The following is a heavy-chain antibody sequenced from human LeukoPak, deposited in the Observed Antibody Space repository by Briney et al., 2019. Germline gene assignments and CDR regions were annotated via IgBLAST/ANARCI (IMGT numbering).Heavy chain of an antibody. CDR3: TRESGAFSPFGF. Sequence: SGTLSLTCAASGGSIITTNWWSWVRQPPGKGLEWIGEVHLNGATNYNPSLESRVSMSIDKSKNHLSLELSSVTAADTAMYYCTRESGAFSPFGFWGQGTLVTVSS. V-gene: IGHV4-4*02. D-gene: IGHD1-26*01. CDR2: VHLNGAT. CDR1: GGSIITTNW. J-gene: IGHJ4*02.